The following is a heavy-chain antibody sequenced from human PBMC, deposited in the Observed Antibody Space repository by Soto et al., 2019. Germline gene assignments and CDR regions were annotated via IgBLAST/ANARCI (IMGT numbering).Heavy chain of an antibody. CDR3: ARNTYDFWSGYSYYFVY. D-gene: IGHD3-3*01. Sequence: SETLSLTCTVSGGSISSYYWSWIRQPPGKGLEWIGYIYYSGRTNYNPSLKSRVTISVDTSKNQFSLKLSSVTAADTAVYYCARNTYDFWSGYSYYFVYWGQGTMATVSS. CDR1: GGSISSYY. CDR2: IYYSGRT. J-gene: IGHJ4*02. V-gene: IGHV4-59*01.